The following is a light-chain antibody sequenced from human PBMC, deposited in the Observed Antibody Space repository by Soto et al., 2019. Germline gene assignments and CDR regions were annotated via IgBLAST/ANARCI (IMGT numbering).Light chain of an antibody. CDR2: KAS. Sequence: DIQMTHSPSTLSASVGDIVTITCRASQSISRCLAWYQQKPGEAPKCLIYKASSLESGVPSRFSGSGSGTEFTLTISSLQPDDIAIYYCQQYNTYPLTFGGGTKVDIK. CDR3: QQYNTYPLT. J-gene: IGKJ4*01. V-gene: IGKV1-5*03. CDR1: QSISRC.